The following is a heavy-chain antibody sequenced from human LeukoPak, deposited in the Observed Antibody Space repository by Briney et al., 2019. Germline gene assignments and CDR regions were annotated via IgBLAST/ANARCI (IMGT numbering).Heavy chain of an antibody. CDR2: IYYSGST. Sequence: PSETLSVTRTVSAGSISSNSYYWGWIRQPPGKGLEWIGSIYYSGSTYYNPSLKSRVTISVDTSKNHFSLKLSSVTAADTAVYYCARHRYYYRSGSYYGAPYYMDVWGKGTTVTISS. D-gene: IGHD3-10*01. CDR3: ARHRYYYRSGSYYGAPYYMDV. J-gene: IGHJ6*03. CDR1: AGSISSNSYY. V-gene: IGHV4-39*01.